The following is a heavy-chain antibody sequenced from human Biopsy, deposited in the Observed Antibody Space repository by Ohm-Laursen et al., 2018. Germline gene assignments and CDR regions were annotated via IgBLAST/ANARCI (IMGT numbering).Heavy chain of an antibody. CDR1: GKTFSDYY. V-gene: IGHV4-34*08. D-gene: IGHD2-15*01. CDR2: INQSGRT. CDR3: GNEVHGRDY. J-gene: IGHJ4*02. Sequence: SDILSLTCEVYGKTFSDYYWSWIRQPPGKGLEWIGQINQSGRTNYNPSLKSRVNMSADKSNNQFSLKLTSVTSADTAVYFCGNEVHGRDYWGLGALVTVSS.